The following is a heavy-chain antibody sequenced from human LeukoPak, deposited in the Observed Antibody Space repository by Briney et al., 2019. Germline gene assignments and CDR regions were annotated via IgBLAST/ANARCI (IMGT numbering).Heavy chain of an antibody. V-gene: IGHV3-7*03. J-gene: IGHJ4*02. D-gene: IGHD2-21*02. CDR3: AKGGRLQITDY. Sequence: GGSLRLSCAASGFTFSSYWMSWVRQATGKGLEWVANIKQDGSEKYYVDSVKGRFTISRDNSMNTLYLQMNSLRGEDTALYYCAKGGRLQITDYWGQGTLVTVSS. CDR1: GFTFSSYW. CDR2: IKQDGSEK.